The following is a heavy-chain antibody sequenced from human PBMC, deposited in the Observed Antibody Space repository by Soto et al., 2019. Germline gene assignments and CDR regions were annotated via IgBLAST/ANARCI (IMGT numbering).Heavy chain of an antibody. J-gene: IGHJ4*02. CDR2: INPSGGST. Sequence: GASVKVSCKASGYTFTSYYMHWVRQAPGQGLEWMGIINPSGGSTSYAQKFQGRVTMTRGTSTSTLYMELTSLTSDDTAIYYCAREGHVVVVTAALDYWGQGTLVTVSS. CDR1: GYTFTSYY. D-gene: IGHD2-21*02. V-gene: IGHV1-46*01. CDR3: AREGHVVVVTAALDY.